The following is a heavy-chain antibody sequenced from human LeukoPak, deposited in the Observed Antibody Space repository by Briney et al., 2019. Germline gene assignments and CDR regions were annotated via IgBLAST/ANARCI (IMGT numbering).Heavy chain of an antibody. V-gene: IGHV3-23*01. Sequence: GGSLRLSCAASGFTFSSYAMSWVRQAPGKGVEWVSAISGSGGSKYYADSVKGRFTISRDNSKNTLYLQMNSLRAEDTAVYYCAKDQSAAGTALYYYYGMDVWGQGTTVTVSS. CDR2: ISGSGGSK. CDR1: GFTFSSYA. CDR3: AKDQSAAGTALYYYYGMDV. D-gene: IGHD6-13*01. J-gene: IGHJ6*02.